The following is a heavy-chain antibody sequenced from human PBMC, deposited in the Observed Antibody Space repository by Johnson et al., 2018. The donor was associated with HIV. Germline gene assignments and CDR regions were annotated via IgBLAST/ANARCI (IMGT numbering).Heavy chain of an antibody. CDR1: GFTFNNYY. CDR3: ARASKGAYDM. V-gene: IGHV3-7*01. J-gene: IGHJ3*02. CDR2: MNRGGSEI. Sequence: VQLVESGGDLVQPGGSLRLSCAASGFTFNNYYMAWVRQAPGKGLEWVATMNRGGSEIFYVASVKGRFTISGDIAKNSLYLQMNSLRADDTAIYYCARASKGAYDMGVQGTMVTVSS.